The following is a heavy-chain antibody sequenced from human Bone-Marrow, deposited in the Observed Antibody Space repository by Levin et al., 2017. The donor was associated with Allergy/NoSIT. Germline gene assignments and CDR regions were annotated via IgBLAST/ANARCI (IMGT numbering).Heavy chain of an antibody. CDR3: ARDRLAAAGIDP. CDR2: IYYSGST. J-gene: IGHJ5*02. D-gene: IGHD6-13*01. V-gene: IGHV4-59*01. Sequence: SQTLSLTFTVSGGSISSYYWSWIRQPPGKGLEWIGYIYYSGSTNYNPSLKSRVTISVDTSKNQFSLKLSSVTAADTAVYYCARDRLAAAGIDPWGQGTLVTVSS. CDR1: GGSISSYY.